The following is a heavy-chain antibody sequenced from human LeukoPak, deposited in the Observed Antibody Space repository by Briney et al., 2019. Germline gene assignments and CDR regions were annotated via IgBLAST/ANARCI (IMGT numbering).Heavy chain of an antibody. CDR1: GYTFTSYD. D-gene: IGHD2-2*01. CDR2: INPNSGGT. Sequence: ASVKVSCKASGYTFTSYDINWVRQATGQGLEWMGWINPNSGGTKYAQKFQGRVTMTRDTSISTAYMELSRLRSDDTAVYYCARYCSGTSCYGGFDYWGQGTLVTVSS. V-gene: IGHV1-2*02. J-gene: IGHJ4*02. CDR3: ARYCSGTSCYGGFDY.